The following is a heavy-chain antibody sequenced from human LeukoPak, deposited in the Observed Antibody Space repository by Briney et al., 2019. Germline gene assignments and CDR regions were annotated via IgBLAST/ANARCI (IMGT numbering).Heavy chain of an antibody. CDR3: VRAKMVRGVIIDDY. CDR2: IIPIFGTA. CDR1: GGTFSSYA. Sequence: ASVKVSCKASGGTFSSYAISWVRQAPGQGLEWMGGIIPIFGTANYAQKFQGRVTITTDESTSTAYMELSSLRSEDTAVYYCVRAKMVRGVIIDDYWGQGTLVTVSS. D-gene: IGHD3-10*01. V-gene: IGHV1-69*05. J-gene: IGHJ4*02.